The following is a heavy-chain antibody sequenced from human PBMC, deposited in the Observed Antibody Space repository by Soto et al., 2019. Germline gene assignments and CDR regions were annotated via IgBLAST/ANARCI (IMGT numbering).Heavy chain of an antibody. D-gene: IGHD2-21*02. CDR1: GFTCSSYA. V-gene: IGHV3-30*04. CDR2: IAYDGRNK. Sequence: GGSLRLSCAASGFTCSSYAMHWVRQAPGKGLEWVAVIAYDGRNKYYADSVKGRFTISRDNSKNTLYLQMNSLRIEDTAVYYCAREDNGGNSDYFDYWGQGTLVTVS. J-gene: IGHJ4*02. CDR3: AREDNGGNSDYFDY.